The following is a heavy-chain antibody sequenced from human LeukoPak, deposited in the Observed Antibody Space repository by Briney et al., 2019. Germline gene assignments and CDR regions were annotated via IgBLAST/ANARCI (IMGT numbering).Heavy chain of an antibody. J-gene: IGHJ4*02. CDR2: IYPGDSDT. D-gene: IGHD6-19*01. CDR1: GYSFTSHW. V-gene: IGHV5-51*01. Sequence: GESLKISCKGSGYSFTSHWIGWVRRMPGKGLDWMGIIYPGDSDTRYSPSFQGQVTISADKSISTAYLQWSSLKASDTAIYYCARQVSGWYSYWGQGTLVTVSS. CDR3: ARQVSGWYSY.